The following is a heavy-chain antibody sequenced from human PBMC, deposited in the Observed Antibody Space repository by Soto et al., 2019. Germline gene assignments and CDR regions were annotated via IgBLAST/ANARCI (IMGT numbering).Heavy chain of an antibody. CDR1: GYTFTSYG. CDR3: AREFRYFDSPATHGAFDI. CDR2: ISAYNGNT. J-gene: IGHJ3*02. D-gene: IGHD3-9*01. Sequence: ASVKVSCKASGYTFTSYGISWVRQAPGQGFEWMGWISAYNGNTNYAQKLQGRVTMTTDTSTSTAYMELRSLRSDDTAVYYCAREFRYFDSPATHGAFDIWGQGTMVTVSS. V-gene: IGHV1-18*01.